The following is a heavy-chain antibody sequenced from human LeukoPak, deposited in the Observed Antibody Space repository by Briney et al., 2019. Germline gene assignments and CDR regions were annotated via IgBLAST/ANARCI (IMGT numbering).Heavy chain of an antibody. CDR1: GYTFTGYY. Sequence: ASVKVSCKASGYTFTGYYMHWVRQAPGQGLEWMGWINRNSSGTNYAQKVQGRVTMTRDTSISTGYMELSRLRPDDTAVYYCARVLPFLEKPDYWGQGTLVTVSS. D-gene: IGHD3-3*01. CDR3: ARVLPFLEKPDY. CDR2: INRNSSGT. V-gene: IGHV1-2*02. J-gene: IGHJ4*02.